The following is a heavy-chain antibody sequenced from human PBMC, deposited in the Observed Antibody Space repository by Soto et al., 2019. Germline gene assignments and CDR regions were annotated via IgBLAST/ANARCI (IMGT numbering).Heavy chain of an antibody. CDR3: ARGSIAAAAPGGWFDP. V-gene: IGHV1-69*06. D-gene: IGHD6-13*01. CDR2: IIPIFGTA. CDR1: GGTFSSYA. J-gene: IGHJ5*02. Sequence: SVEVSCKASGGTFSSYAISWVRQAPGQGLEWMGGIIPIFGTANYAQKFQGRVTITADKSTSTAYMELSSLRSEDTAVYYCARGSIAAAAPGGWFDPWGQGTLVTVSS.